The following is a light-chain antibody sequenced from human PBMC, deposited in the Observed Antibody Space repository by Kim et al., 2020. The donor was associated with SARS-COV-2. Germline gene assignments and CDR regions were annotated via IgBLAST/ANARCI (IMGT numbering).Light chain of an antibody. CDR2: QDS. CDR1: KLGDKY. Sequence: VSVSPGQTASITCSGDKLGDKYACWYQQKPGQAPGLVIYQDSKRPSGIPERFSGSNSGNTATLTISGTQAMDEADYYCQAWDSGVVFGGGTQLTVL. CDR3: QAWDSGVV. V-gene: IGLV3-1*01. J-gene: IGLJ2*01.